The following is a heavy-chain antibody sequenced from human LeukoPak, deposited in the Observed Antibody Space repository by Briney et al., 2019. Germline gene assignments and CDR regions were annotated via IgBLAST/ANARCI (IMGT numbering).Heavy chain of an antibody. CDR1: GFTFGFTFRSFW. J-gene: IGHJ4*02. V-gene: IGHV3-7*01. D-gene: IGHD5-24*01. CDR3: ARGAGYNYPHYFDY. CDR2: IKPDGSET. Sequence: GGSLRLSCTASGFTFGFTFRSFWMSWVRQAPGTGLEWVANIKPDGSETYYVDSVKGRFTISRDNAKNSLYLRMNSLRAEDTAVYYCARGAGYNYPHYFDYWGQGTLVTVSS.